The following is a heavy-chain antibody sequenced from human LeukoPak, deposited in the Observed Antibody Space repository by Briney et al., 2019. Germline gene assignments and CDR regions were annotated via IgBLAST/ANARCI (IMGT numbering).Heavy chain of an antibody. J-gene: IGHJ3*02. V-gene: IGHV4-30-4*08. CDR3: ARDRASPKAFDI. Sequence: PSETLSLTCTVSGDSISSGDYYWSWIRQPPGKGLEWIGYIYYSGSTYYNPSLKSRVTISVDTSKNQFSLKLSSVTAADTAVYYCARDRASPKAFDIWGQGTMVTVSS. D-gene: IGHD3-10*01. CDR2: IYYSGST. CDR1: GDSISSGDYY.